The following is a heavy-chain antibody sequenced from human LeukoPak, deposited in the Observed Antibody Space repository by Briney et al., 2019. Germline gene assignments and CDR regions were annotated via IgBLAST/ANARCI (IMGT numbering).Heavy chain of an antibody. CDR1: GFTFSSYG. J-gene: IGHJ4*02. D-gene: IGHD3-10*01. Sequence: GGSLRLSCTASGFTFSSYGIHWVRQAPGKGLEWVANINQDGTEKYYVDSVKGRFTIPRDYAKNSLYLQMNSLRVEDTAVYYCAKVAKYYYGPETYYFFEQWGQGTPVTASS. CDR2: INQDGTEK. CDR3: AKVAKYYYGPETYYFFEQ. V-gene: IGHV3-7*01.